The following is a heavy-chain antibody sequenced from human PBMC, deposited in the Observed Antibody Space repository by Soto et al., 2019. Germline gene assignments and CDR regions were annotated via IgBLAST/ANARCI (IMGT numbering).Heavy chain of an antibody. CDR1: GGSISNYY. CDR3: ARGRRGGGWFDP. J-gene: IGHJ5*02. Sequence: SETLSLTCNVSGGSISNYYWTWVRQSPEKGLEWIGYMYYNGNINYNPSLKSRVTISIDTSKNQFSLTLKSVTAADTAVYYCARGRRGGGWFDPWGQGTLVTVSS. V-gene: IGHV4-59*01. CDR2: MYYNGNI. D-gene: IGHD3-10*01.